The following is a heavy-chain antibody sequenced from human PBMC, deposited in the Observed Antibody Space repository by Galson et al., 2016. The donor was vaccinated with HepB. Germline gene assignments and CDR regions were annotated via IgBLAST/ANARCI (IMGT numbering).Heavy chain of an antibody. Sequence: PALVKPTQTLTLTCTFSGFSLTSRGVAVGWIRQPPGKALEWLALIFWSDAERYSPSLQTRLTITKDTSKNQVVLTMTNVDPVDTATYYCAHRLSFRGLGDAFDVWGLGTMVTVSS. CDR2: IFWSDAE. CDR1: GFSLTSRGVA. V-gene: IGHV2-5*01. J-gene: IGHJ3*01. CDR3: AHRLSFRGLGDAFDV. D-gene: IGHD7-27*01.